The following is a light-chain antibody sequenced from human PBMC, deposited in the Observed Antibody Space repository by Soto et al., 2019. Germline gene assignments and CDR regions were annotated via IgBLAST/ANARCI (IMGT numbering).Light chain of an antibody. CDR1: QSITTY. J-gene: IGKJ1*01. CDR2: AAS. CDR3: QQAYGAPPT. V-gene: IGKV1-39*01. Sequence: DIQMTQSPSSLSASVGDRVTITCRASQSITTYLNWYQQTLGEAPKLLIYAASRLQIGVPSRFSGSGSGTDFTLTISSLQPEDFATYYCQQAYGAPPTFGQG.